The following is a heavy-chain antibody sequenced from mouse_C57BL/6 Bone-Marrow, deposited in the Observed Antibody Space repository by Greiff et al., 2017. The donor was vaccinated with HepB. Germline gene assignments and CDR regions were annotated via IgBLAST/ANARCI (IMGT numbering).Heavy chain of an antibody. CDR1: GYTFTSYW. V-gene: IGHV1-61*01. CDR2: IYPSDSET. CDR3: ARKGITTVVKDYAMDY. Sequence: QVQLQQPGAELVRPGSSVKLSCKASGYTFTSYWMDWVKQRPGQGLEWIGNIYPSDSETHYNQKFKDKATLTVDKSSSTAYIQLSSLTSEDSAVYYCARKGITTVVKDYAMDYWGQGTSVTVSS. J-gene: IGHJ4*01. D-gene: IGHD1-1*01.